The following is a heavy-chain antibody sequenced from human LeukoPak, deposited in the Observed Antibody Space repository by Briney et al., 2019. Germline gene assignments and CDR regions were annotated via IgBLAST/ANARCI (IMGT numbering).Heavy chain of an antibody. D-gene: IGHD3-9*01. J-gene: IGHJ5*02. CDR3: AIQPGDDIPRRDWFDP. CDR1: GYTFTGYY. V-gene: IGHV1-2*02. Sequence: ASVKVSCKASGYTFTGYYMHWVRQAPGQGLEWMGWINPNSGGTNYAQKFQGRVTMTRDTSISTAYMELSRLRSDDTAVYYCAIQPGDDIPRRDWFDPWGQGTLVTVSS. CDR2: INPNSGGT.